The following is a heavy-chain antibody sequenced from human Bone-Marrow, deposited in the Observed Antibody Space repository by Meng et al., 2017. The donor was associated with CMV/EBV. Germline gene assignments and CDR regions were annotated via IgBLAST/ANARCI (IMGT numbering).Heavy chain of an antibody. D-gene: IGHD6-13*01. CDR2: INSDGTVT. V-gene: IGHV3-74*01. CDR3: VGVYSGSWYIDY. CDR1: GFTFSNFW. J-gene: IGHJ4*02. Sequence: LSLTCAASGFTFSNFWMHWVRQTPGKGLLWVSRINSDGTVTDDADSVKGRLTISRDNAKNTRYLDMTSLRADDTAGYYCVGVYSGSWYIDYWGQGTLVTVSS.